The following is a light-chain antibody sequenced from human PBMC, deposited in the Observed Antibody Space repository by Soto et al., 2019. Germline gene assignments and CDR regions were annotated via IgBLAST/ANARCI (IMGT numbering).Light chain of an antibody. J-gene: IGKJ1*01. Sequence: EIVMTQSPATLSVSPGERATLSCRASQSVSDNLAWYQQKPGQAPRLLIYGASSRATGIPNRFSGSGSGTDFTLTISRLEPEDFAVYYCQQYNNWPQTFGQGTKVDI. CDR1: QSVSDN. V-gene: IGKV3D-15*01. CDR3: QQYNNWPQT. CDR2: GAS.